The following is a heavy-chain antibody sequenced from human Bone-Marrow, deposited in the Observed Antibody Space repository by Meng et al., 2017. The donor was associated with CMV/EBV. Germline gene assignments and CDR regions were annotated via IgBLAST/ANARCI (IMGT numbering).Heavy chain of an antibody. CDR3: AKDAGGSYPESDFDY. CDR2: IIGSGGTT. V-gene: IGHV3-23*01. J-gene: IGHJ4*02. D-gene: IGHD1-26*01. CDR1: GFTFSNYA. Sequence: SGFTFSNYARTWVRQAPGKGLEWVSAIIGSGGTTYHADSVKGRFTISRDNSKNTLYLQMNSLRAEDTAIYYCAKDAGGSYPESDFDYWGQGALVTVSS.